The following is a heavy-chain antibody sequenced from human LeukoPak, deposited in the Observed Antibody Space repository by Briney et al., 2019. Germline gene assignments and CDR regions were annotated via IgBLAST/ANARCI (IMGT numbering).Heavy chain of an antibody. CDR1: GFTFTSSA. V-gene: IGHV1-58*01. CDR3: ARDPKDTAMVYYYYGMDV. D-gene: IGHD5-18*01. J-gene: IGHJ6*02. CDR2: IVVGSGNT. Sequence: ASVKVSCKASGFTFTSSAVQWVRQARGQRPEWIGWIVVGSGNTNYAQKFQERVTITRDMSTSTAYMELSSLRSEDTAVYYCARDPKDTAMVYYYYGMDVWGQGTTVTVSS.